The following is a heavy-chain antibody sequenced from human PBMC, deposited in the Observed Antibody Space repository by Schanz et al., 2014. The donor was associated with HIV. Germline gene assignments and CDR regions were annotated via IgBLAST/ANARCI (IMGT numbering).Heavy chain of an antibody. CDR1: GGTFSNYA. V-gene: IGHV1-69*01. CDR3: ARGRYSGSYYNY. Sequence: QVQLVQSGAEVKKPGSSVKVSCKASGGTFSNYAINWVRQASGQGLEWMGGIIPIFGTSNYAQKFQGRVTITADESTSTAYMELSSLRSEDTAVYYCARGRYSGSYYNYWGQGTLVTVSS. CDR2: IIPIFGTS. J-gene: IGHJ4*02. D-gene: IGHD1-26*01.